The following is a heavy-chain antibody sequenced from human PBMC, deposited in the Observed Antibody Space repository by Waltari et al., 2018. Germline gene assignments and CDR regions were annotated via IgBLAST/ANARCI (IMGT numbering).Heavy chain of an antibody. Sequence: VQLVQSGAEVKKPGSSVKVSCKASGGTFSSYAISWVRQAPGQGLEWMGGIIPIRDISKYAHQFQVRVTITADESTSTGYMELSSLRSEDRAVYYCAYYSSSGYLYWAQGALVTVSS. D-gene: IGHD3-22*01. J-gene: IGHJ4*02. CDR2: IIPIRDIS. V-gene: IGHV1-69*04. CDR1: GGTFSSYA. CDR3: AYYSSSGYLY.